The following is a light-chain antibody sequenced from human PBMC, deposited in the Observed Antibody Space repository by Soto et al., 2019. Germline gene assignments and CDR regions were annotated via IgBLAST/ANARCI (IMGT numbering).Light chain of an antibody. CDR1: QSLIRV. J-gene: IGKJ4*01. CDR3: QPSREWPLT. Sequence: EIVLTQSPATLSLSPGERATLSCRASQSLIRVLAWYQQKPGQAPRLLIYDTSYRATGIPVRFIGSGSGTDFTLTISSLEPEDSAVYYCQPSREWPLTFGGGTQVEI. CDR2: DTS. V-gene: IGKV3-11*01.